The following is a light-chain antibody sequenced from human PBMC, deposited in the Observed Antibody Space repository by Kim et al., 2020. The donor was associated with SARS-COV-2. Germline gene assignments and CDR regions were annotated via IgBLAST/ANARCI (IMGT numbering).Light chain of an antibody. CDR1: QSISSL. CDR3: QQYNSYPT. Sequence: SASVGGRVTITCRTSQSISSLLACYQQQPGKAPKLLIYDASSLESGVPSRFSGSGSGTEFTLTISSLQPDDFATYYCQQYNSYPTFGQGTKVDIK. CDR2: DAS. J-gene: IGKJ1*01. V-gene: IGKV1-5*01.